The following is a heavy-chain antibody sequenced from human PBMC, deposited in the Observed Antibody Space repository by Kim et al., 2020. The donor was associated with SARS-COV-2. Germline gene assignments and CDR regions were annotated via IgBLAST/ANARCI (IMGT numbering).Heavy chain of an antibody. CDR2: IYYSGST. Sequence: SETLSLTCTVSGGSISSYYWSWIRQPPGKGLEWIGYIYYSGSTNYNPSLKSRVTISVDTYKNQFSLKLSSVTAADTAVYYCAVGDSYGYWPLDYWGQGTLVTVSS. CDR1: GGSISSYY. D-gene: IGHD5-18*01. V-gene: IGHV4-59*01. J-gene: IGHJ4*02. CDR3: AVGDSYGYWPLDY.